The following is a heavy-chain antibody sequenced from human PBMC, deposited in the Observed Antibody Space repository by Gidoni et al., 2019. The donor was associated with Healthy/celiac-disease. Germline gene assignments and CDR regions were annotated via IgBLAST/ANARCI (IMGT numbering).Heavy chain of an antibody. Sequence: QVQLQESGPGLVKPSQTLSLTCTVSGGSISSGGYYWSWIRQHPGKGLEWIGYIYYSGSTYYNPSLKSRVTISVDTSKNQFSLKLSSVTAADTAVYYCARAPAADPSFYYYYYGMDVWGQGTTVTVSS. CDR3: ARAPAADPSFYYYYYGMDV. CDR2: IYYSGST. CDR1: GGSISSGGYY. D-gene: IGHD6-25*01. J-gene: IGHJ6*02. V-gene: IGHV4-31*03.